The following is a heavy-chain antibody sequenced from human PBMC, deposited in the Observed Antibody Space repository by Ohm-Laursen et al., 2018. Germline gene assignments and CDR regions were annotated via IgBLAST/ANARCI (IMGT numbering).Heavy chain of an antibody. V-gene: IGHV4-4*07. D-gene: IGHD2-8*01. J-gene: IGHJ6*02. CDR1: GDSMNNYY. Sequence: SDTLFLTCIVSGDSMNNYYWTWIRQPSGKGLEWIGRIYSSGGTNYNPSLKSRVTMSLDTSRNEFSLKVNFVTVADTAVYYCARDNGIYGMDVWGQGTTVTVSS. CDR2: IYSSGGT. CDR3: ARDNGIYGMDV.